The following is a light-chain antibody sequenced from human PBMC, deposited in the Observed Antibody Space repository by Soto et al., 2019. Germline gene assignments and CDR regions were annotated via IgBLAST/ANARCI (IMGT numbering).Light chain of an antibody. Sequence: SYELTQPPSVSVAPGKTARITCGGNTIGSENVLWYQQKPGQAPVLVIYYSDDRPSGIPERFSGSKSGNTATLIISNVEAGDEADYYCQVWDRSSDVVFGGGTKVTVL. CDR3: QVWDRSSDVV. CDR1: TIGSEN. J-gene: IGLJ2*01. V-gene: IGLV3-21*04. CDR2: YSD.